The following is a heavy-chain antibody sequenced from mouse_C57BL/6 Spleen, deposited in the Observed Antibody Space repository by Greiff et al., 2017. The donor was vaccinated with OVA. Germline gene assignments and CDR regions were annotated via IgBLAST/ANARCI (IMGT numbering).Heavy chain of an antibody. CDR2: IHPNSGST. CDR3: ASGYYSNYEAY. J-gene: IGHJ3*01. D-gene: IGHD2-5*01. Sequence: VKQRPGQGLEWIGMIHPNSGSTNYNEKFKSKATLTVDKSSSTAYMQLSSLTSEDSAVYYCASGYYSNYEAYWGQGTLVTVSA. V-gene: IGHV1-64*01.